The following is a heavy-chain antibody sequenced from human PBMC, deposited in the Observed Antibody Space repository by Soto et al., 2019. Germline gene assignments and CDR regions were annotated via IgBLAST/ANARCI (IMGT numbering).Heavy chain of an antibody. CDR1: GFTVSSNY. D-gene: IGHD3-16*02. CDR2: IYSGGST. CDR3: ARDQGMITFGGVIVKDAFDI. J-gene: IGHJ3*02. V-gene: IGHV3-66*01. Sequence: GGSLRLSCAASGFTVSSNYMSWVRQAPGKGLEWVSVIYSGGSTYYADSVKGRFTISRDNSKNTLYLQMNSLRAEDTAVYYCARDQGMITFGGVIVKDAFDIWGQGTMVTVSS.